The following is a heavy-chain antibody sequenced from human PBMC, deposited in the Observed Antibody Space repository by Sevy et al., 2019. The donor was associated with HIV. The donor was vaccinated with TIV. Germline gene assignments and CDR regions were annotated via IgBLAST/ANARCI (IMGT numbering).Heavy chain of an antibody. CDR2: IYYSGST. CDR1: GGSISSYY. V-gene: IGHV4-59*12. Sequence: SETLSLTCTVSGGSISSYYWSWIRQPPGKGLEWIGYIYYSGSTNYNPSLKSRVTISVDTSKNQFSLKLSSVTAADTAVYYCARLHDGSGSYYHSSYYGMDVWGQGTTVTVSS. CDR3: ARLHDGSGSYYHSSYYGMDV. D-gene: IGHD3-10*01. J-gene: IGHJ6*02.